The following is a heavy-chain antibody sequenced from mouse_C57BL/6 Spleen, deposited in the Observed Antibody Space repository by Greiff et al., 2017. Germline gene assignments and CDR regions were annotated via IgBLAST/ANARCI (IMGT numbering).Heavy chain of an antibody. D-gene: IGHD1-1*01. Sequence: VQLQQPGAELVMPGASVKLSCKASGYTFTSYWMHWVKQRPGQGLEWIGEIDPSDSYTNYNQKFKGKSTLTVDKSSSTAYMQLSSLASEDSAVYYWARGVGSKFAYWGQGTLVTVSA. CDR1: GYTFTSYW. CDR2: IDPSDSYT. J-gene: IGHJ3*01. CDR3: ARGVGSKFAY. V-gene: IGHV1-69*01.